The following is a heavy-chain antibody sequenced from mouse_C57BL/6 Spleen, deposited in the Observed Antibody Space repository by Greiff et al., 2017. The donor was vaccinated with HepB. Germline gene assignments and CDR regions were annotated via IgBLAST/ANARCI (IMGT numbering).Heavy chain of an antibody. D-gene: IGHD2-2*01. Sequence: VQRVESGAELMKPGASVKLSCKATGYTFTGYWIEWVKQRPGHGLEWIGEILPGSGSTNYNEKFKGKATFTADTSSNTAYMQLSSLTTEDSAIYYCARRRSTMVTTDLKFDVWGTGTTVTVSS. V-gene: IGHV1-9*01. CDR3: ARRRSTMVTTDLKFDV. CDR2: ILPGSGST. CDR1: GYTFTGYW. J-gene: IGHJ1*03.